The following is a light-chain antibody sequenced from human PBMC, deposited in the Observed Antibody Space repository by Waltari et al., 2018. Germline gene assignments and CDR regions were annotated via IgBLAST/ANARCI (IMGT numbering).Light chain of an antibody. Sequence: VPTQYPHSLATPPGDSATINTTSSQSVFFSSNNQSYLAWYQQKPGQPPKVLIYWASTRQSGVPDRFSGSGSGTDFTLTISSLHAEDVAVYYCQHYYNIPYTFGQGTKLEI. V-gene: IGKV4-1*01. CDR3: QHYYNIPYT. CDR1: QSVFFSSNNQSY. CDR2: WAS. J-gene: IGKJ2*01.